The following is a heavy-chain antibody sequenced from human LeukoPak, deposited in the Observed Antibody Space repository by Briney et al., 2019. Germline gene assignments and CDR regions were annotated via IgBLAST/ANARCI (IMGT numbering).Heavy chain of an antibody. D-gene: IGHD3-22*01. V-gene: IGHV1-2*02. CDR2: INPNSGGT. Sequence: ASVKVSCKASGYTFINNWMHWVRQAPGQGLEWMGWINPNSGGTNYAQKFQGRVTMTRDTSISTAYMELSRLRSDDTAVYYCARDLYYYDSSGQIDYWGQGTLVTVSS. CDR3: ARDLYYYDSSGQIDY. J-gene: IGHJ4*02. CDR1: GYTFINNW.